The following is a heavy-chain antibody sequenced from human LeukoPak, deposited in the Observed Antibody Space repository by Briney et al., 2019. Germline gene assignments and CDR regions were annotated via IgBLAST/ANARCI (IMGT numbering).Heavy chain of an antibody. CDR3: ARVESWGFPDY. Sequence: SETLSLTCTVSGGSISSGSYYWSWIRQPPGKGLEWIGYIYYSGSTTYNPSLKSRVTISVDTSKNQFSLKLSSVTAADTAVYYCARVESWGFPDYWGQGTLVTVSS. V-gene: IGHV4-61*01. CDR1: GGSISSGSYY. D-gene: IGHD1-26*01. CDR2: IYYSGST. J-gene: IGHJ4*02.